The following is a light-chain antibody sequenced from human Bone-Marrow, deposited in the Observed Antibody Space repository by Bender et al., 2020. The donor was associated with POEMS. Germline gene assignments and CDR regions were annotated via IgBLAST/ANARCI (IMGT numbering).Light chain of an antibody. CDR2: GNT. CDR1: SSNIGSNT. CDR3: QSYDNSLSGRV. V-gene: IGLV1-44*01. Sequence: QSVLTQPPSASGTPGQRVTISCSGSSSNIGSNTVNWYQQLPGTAPKLLIYGNTKRPSGVPDRFSGSKSDTSASLTITGLQAGDEADYYCQSYDNSLSGRVFGGGTKLTVL. J-gene: IGLJ3*02.